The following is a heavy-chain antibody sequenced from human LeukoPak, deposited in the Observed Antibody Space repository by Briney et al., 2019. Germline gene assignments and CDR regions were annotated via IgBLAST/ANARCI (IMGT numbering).Heavy chain of an antibody. J-gene: IGHJ1*01. V-gene: IGHV3-21*01. CDR2: ISSSSSYI. D-gene: IGHD6-19*01. CDR1: GTDFRHFA. CDR3: ARDPLNSGWYEKYFQH. Sequence: GGSLRLSCADSGTDFRHFAFNWVRQAPGKGLEWVSSISSSSSYIYYADSVKGRFTISRDNANNSLYLQMNSLRAEDTAVYYCARDPLNSGWYEKYFQHWGQGTLVTVSS.